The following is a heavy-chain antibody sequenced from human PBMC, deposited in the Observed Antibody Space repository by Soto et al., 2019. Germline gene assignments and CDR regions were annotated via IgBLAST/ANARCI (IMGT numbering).Heavy chain of an antibody. CDR2: IYWDDDK. J-gene: IGHJ5*02. CDR3: AHSITMVRGVIP. Sequence: QITLKESGPTLVKPTQTLTLTCTFSGFSRSTSGVGVGWIRQPPGKALEWLALIYWDDDKRYSPSLKSRLTITKDTSKNQVVLTMTNMDPVDTATYCCAHSITMVRGVIPWGQGTLVTVSS. V-gene: IGHV2-5*02. CDR1: GFSRSTSGVG. D-gene: IGHD3-10*01.